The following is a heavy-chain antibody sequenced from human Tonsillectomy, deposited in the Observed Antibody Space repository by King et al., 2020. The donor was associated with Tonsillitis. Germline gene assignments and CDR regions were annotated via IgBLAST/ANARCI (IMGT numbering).Heavy chain of an antibody. CDR2: VSYSGST. D-gene: IGHD3-10*01. V-gene: IGHV4-59*01. J-gene: IGHJ4*02. CDR3: ARTFYASGSFPGCFDY. Sequence: VQLQESGPGLVKPSETLSLTCTVSGDSISDYYWSCIRQPPGKGLEWIGYVSYSGSTNYNPSLKSRVTISVDTSKNQFSLRLSSVTAADTAVYYCARTFYASGSFPGCFDYWGQGTLVTVSS. CDR1: GDSISDYY.